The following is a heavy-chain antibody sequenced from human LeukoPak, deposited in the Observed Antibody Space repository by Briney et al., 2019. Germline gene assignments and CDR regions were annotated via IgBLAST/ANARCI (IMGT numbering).Heavy chain of an antibody. CDR1: GYSISSGYY. CDR3: ASTNYGGNSY. J-gene: IGHJ4*02. D-gene: IGHD4-23*01. CDR2: IYHSGST. V-gene: IGHV4-38-2*02. Sequence: SETLSLTCTVSGYSISSGYYWGWIRQPPGKGLEWIGSIYHSGSTYYNPSLKSRVTISVDTSKNQFSLKLSSVTAADTAVYYCASTNYGGNSYWGQGTLVTVSS.